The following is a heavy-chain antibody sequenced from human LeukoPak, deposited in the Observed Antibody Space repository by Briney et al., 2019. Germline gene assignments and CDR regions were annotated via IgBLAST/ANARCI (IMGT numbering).Heavy chain of an antibody. Sequence: GGSLKLSCAASGFTFSTYAMNWVRQAPGKGLEWVAVIWYDGSNKYYADSVKGRFTISRDNSKNTLFLQMNSLRAEDTAVYYCAREDTAMVMGYWGQGALVAVSS. CDR1: GFTFSTYA. V-gene: IGHV3-33*08. CDR3: AREDTAMVMGY. J-gene: IGHJ4*02. CDR2: IWYDGSNK. D-gene: IGHD5-18*01.